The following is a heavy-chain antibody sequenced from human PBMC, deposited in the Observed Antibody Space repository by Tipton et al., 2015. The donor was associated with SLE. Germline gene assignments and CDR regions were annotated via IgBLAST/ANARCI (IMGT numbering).Heavy chain of an antibody. D-gene: IGHD1-26*01. V-gene: IGHV4-61*10. CDR1: GGSIDTTTYF. CDR3: ARGEWELYFDY. Sequence: TLSLTCTVSGGSIDTTTYFWNWIRQPAGKGLEWIGYIFYGGTANYNPSLKSRVTISVDKSKNQFSLKLNSVTAADTAVYYCARGEWELYFDYWGQGTLVTVSS. CDR2: IFYGGTA. J-gene: IGHJ4*02.